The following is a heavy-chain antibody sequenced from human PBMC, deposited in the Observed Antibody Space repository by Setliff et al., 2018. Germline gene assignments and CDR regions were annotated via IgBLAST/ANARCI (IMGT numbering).Heavy chain of an antibody. V-gene: IGHV3-48*01. CDR3: AKGGTTITIFGVVITDAFDI. J-gene: IGHJ3*02. D-gene: IGHD3-3*01. CDR2: ISSSSNK. Sequence: GGSLRLSCAASGFTFSSYSMNWVRQAPGKGLEWVSYISSSSNKYYADSVKGRFTISRDNSKNTLYLQMNSLRAEDTAVYYCAKGGTTITIFGVVITDAFDIWGQGTMVTVSS. CDR1: GFTFSSYS.